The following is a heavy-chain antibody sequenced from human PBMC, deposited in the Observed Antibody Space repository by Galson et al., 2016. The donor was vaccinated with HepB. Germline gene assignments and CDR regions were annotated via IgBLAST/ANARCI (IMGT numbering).Heavy chain of an antibody. CDR3: AQPRTTVTTLYYYYGMDV. D-gene: IGHD4-17*01. CDR2: IIPIFGTA. CDR1: GGTFGNYA. Sequence: SVKVSCKASGGTFGNYAISWVRQAPGQGLEWMGGIIPIFGTANYAQKFQGRVTITADESTSTAYMELSSLRSEDTAVYYCAQPRTTVTTLYYYYGMDVWGQGTTVTVSS. V-gene: IGHV1-69*13. J-gene: IGHJ6*02.